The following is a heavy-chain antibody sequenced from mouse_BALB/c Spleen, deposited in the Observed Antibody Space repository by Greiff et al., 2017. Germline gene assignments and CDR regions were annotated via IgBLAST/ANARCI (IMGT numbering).Heavy chain of an antibody. J-gene: IGHJ3*01. CDR1: GYTFTSYW. V-gene: IGHV1-69*02. CDR2: IYPSDSYT. D-gene: IGHD2-4*01. Sequence: QVHVKQPGAELVRPGASVKLSCKASGYTFTSYWINWVKQRPGQGLEWIGNIYPSDSYTNYNQKFKDKATLTVDKSSSTAYMQLSSPTSEDSAVYYCTRGGDYDPPWFAYWGQGTLVTVSA. CDR3: TRGGDYDPPWFAY.